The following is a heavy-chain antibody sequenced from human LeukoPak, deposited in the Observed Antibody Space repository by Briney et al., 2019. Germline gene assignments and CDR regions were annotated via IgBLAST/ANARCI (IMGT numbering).Heavy chain of an antibody. CDR2: INPNSGGT. CDR1: GYTFTSYG. Sequence: ASVKVSCKASGYTFTSYGIRWVRQAPGQGLEWMGWINPNSGGTNYAQKFQGRVTMTRDTSISTAYMELSRLRSDDTAVYYCASVGATETFDYWGQGTLVTVSS. J-gene: IGHJ4*02. CDR3: ASVGATETFDY. V-gene: IGHV1-2*02. D-gene: IGHD1-26*01.